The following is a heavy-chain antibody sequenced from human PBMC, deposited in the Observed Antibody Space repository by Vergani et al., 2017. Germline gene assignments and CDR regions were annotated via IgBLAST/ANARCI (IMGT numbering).Heavy chain of an antibody. CDR1: GGSISSGGYS. CDR3: ARGAGRSPSIPYAFDI. Sequence: QLQLQESGSGLVKPSQTLSLTCAVSGGSISSGGYSWSWIRQPPGKGLEWIGYIYPSGSTYYNPSLKSRVTISVDRSKNQFSLKLSSVTAADTAVYYCARGAGRSPSIPYAFDIWGQGTMVTVSS. D-gene: IGHD3-10*01. V-gene: IGHV4-30-2*01. J-gene: IGHJ3*02. CDR2: IYPSGST.